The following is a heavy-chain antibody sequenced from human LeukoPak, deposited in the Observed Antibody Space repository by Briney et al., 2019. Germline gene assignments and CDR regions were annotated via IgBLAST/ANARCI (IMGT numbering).Heavy chain of an antibody. J-gene: IGHJ4*02. CDR3: ASGYYDSSVFDY. V-gene: IGHV4-4*07. D-gene: IGHD3-22*01. CDR2: IYTGGST. CDR1: GGSISSYY. Sequence: SETLSLTCTVSGGSISSYYWSWIRQPAGKGLEWIGRIYTGGSTNYNPSLKSRVTMSVDTSKNQFSLKLSSVTAADTAVYYCASGYYDSSVFDYWGQGTLVTVSS.